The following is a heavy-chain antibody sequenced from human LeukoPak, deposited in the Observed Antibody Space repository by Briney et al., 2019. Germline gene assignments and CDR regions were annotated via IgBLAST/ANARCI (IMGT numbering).Heavy chain of an antibody. CDR3: ARPKVGATRGFDY. Sequence: SQTLSLTCTVSGGSISSGDYYWSWIRQPPGKGLEWIGYIYYSGSTYYNPSLKSRVTVSVDTSKNQFSLKLTSVTAADTAVYYCARPKVGATRGFDYWGQGTLVTVSS. D-gene: IGHD1-26*01. V-gene: IGHV4-30-4*01. CDR2: IYYSGST. J-gene: IGHJ4*02. CDR1: GGSISSGDYY.